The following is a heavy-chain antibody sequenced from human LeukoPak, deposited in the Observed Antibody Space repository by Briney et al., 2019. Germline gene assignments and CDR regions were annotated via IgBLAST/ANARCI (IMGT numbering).Heavy chain of an antibody. CDR3: ARDPSPYSGSYHTP. CDR1: GFTFSSYS. Sequence: GGSLRLSCAASGFTFSSYSMNWVRQAPGKGLEWVSYISSSSSTIYYADSVKGRFTISRDNAKNSLYLQMNILRDEDTAVYYCARDPSPYSGSYHTPWSQGTLVTVSS. CDR2: ISSSSSTI. J-gene: IGHJ4*02. D-gene: IGHD1-26*01. V-gene: IGHV3-48*02.